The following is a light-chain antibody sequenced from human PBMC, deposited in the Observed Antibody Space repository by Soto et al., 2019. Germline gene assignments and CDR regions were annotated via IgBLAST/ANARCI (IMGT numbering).Light chain of an antibody. V-gene: IGLV4-69*01. J-gene: IGLJ3*02. CDR3: QTWGTGPRV. Sequence: QLVLTQSPSASASLGASVKLTCTLSSGHSSYAIAWHQQQPEKGPRYLMKLNSDGSHSKGDGIPDRFSGSNSGAERYLTISRLQSEDEADYYCQTWGTGPRVFGGGTKLTVL. CDR1: SGHSSYA. CDR2: LNSDGSH.